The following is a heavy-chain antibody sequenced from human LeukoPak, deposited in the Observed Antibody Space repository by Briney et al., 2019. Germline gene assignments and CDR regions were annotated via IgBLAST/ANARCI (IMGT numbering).Heavy chain of an antibody. CDR1: GGSISSYY. J-gene: IGHJ6*03. CDR2: IYYSGST. Sequence: PSETLSLTCTVSGGSISSYYWSWIRQPPGKGLEWIGYIYYSGSTNYNPSLKSRVTISVDTSKNQFSLKLSSVTAADTAVYYCAKDYDDFWGKDYYYYMDVWGKGTTVTVSS. V-gene: IGHV4-59*12. CDR3: AKDYDDFWGKDYYYYMDV. D-gene: IGHD3-3*01.